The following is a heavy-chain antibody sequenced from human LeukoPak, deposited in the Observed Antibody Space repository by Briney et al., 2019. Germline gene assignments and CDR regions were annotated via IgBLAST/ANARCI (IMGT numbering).Heavy chain of an antibody. Sequence: GGSLRLSCAASGFTFSSYAMTWVRQAPGKGLEWVSTLSGSGDSTYYAASVKGRFTISRDNSKNTLYLQMNSLRAEDTAVYYCAKDRVNFGVVLYGMDVWGQGTTVTVSS. CDR3: AKDRVNFGVVLYGMDV. CDR1: GFTFSSYA. CDR2: LSGSGDST. D-gene: IGHD3-3*01. J-gene: IGHJ6*02. V-gene: IGHV3-23*01.